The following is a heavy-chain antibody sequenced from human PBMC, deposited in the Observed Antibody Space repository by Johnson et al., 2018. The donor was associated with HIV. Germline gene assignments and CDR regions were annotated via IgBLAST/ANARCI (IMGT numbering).Heavy chain of an antibody. Sequence: QVQLVESGGGLVQPGGSLRLSCAASGFTFSSDGMHWVRQAPGKGLDWVAFVRYDGSNKYYADSGKARFTISRDNSKNKLYLQMNSLRAEDTAVYYCARGRGGSYADAFDIWGQGTMVTVSS. J-gene: IGHJ3*02. CDR1: GFTFSSDG. D-gene: IGHD1-26*01. CDR3: ARGRGGSYADAFDI. V-gene: IGHV3-30*02. CDR2: VRYDGSNK.